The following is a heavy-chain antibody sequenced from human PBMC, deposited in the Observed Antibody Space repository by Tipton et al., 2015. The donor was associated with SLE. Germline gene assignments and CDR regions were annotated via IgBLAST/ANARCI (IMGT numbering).Heavy chain of an antibody. Sequence: LRLSCTVSGGSVSSSSYYWGWIRQPPGKGLEWIGSIYYSGSTNYNPSLKSRVTISVDTSKNQFSLKLSSVTAADMAVYYCARHGTTVTTWDYYGMDVWGQGTTVAVSS. J-gene: IGHJ6*02. D-gene: IGHD4-17*01. CDR3: ARHGTTVTTWDYYGMDV. CDR1: GGSVSSSSYY. CDR2: IYYSGST. V-gene: IGHV4-39*01.